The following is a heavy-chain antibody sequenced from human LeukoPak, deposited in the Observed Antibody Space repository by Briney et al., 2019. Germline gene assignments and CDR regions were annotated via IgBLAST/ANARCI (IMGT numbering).Heavy chain of an antibody. J-gene: IGHJ5*02. CDR1: GFTFSSYA. CDR2: ISGSGGST. V-gene: IGHV3-23*01. Sequence: GGSPRLSCAASGFTFSSYAMSWVRQAPGKGLEWVSAISGSGGSTYYADSVKGRFTISRDNSKNTLYLQMNSLRAEDTAVYYCAKDKEYSSGWSKPPIRFDPWGQGTLVTVSS. CDR3: AKDKEYSSGWSKPPIRFDP. D-gene: IGHD6-19*01.